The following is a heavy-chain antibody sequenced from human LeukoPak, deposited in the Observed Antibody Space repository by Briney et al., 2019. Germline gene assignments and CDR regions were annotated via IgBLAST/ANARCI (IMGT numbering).Heavy chain of an antibody. V-gene: IGHV4-38-2*02. J-gene: IGHJ4*02. CDR1: GYSISSGYY. CDR2: IYHSGST. Sequence: PSETLSLTCTVSGYSISSGYYWGWIRQPPGKGLEWIGSIYHSGSTYYNPSLKSRVTISVDTSKNQFSLKLSSVTAADTAVYYCARNFTIFGVVTRGYFDYWGQGTLVTVSS. CDR3: ARNFTIFGVVTRGYFDY. D-gene: IGHD3-3*01.